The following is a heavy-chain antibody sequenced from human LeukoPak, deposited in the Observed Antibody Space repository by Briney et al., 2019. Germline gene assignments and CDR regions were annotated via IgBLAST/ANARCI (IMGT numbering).Heavy chain of an antibody. D-gene: IGHD1-26*01. CDR3: AKDLSGSYYN. J-gene: IGHJ4*02. V-gene: IGHV3-23*01. CDR1: RFTFSSYA. CDR2: ISGSGGST. Sequence: GGSLRLSCAASRFTFSSYAMSWVRQAPGEGLEWISAISGSGGSTYYADSVKGRFTISRDNSKNTLYLQMNSLRAEDTAVYYCAKDLSGSYYNWGQGTLVTVSS.